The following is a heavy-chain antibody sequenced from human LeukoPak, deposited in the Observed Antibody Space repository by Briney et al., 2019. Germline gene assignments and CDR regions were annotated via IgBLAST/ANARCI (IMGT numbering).Heavy chain of an antibody. D-gene: IGHD4-17*01. CDR1: GGSISSYY. J-gene: IGHJ5*02. Sequence: PSETLSLTCTVSGGSISSYYWSWIRQPAGKGLEWIGRIYTSGSTNYNPSLKSRATMSVDTSKNQFSLKLSSVTAADTAVYYCARDLGVDDYGDYGWFDPWGQGTLVTVSS. CDR2: IYTSGST. V-gene: IGHV4-4*07. CDR3: ARDLGVDDYGDYGWFDP.